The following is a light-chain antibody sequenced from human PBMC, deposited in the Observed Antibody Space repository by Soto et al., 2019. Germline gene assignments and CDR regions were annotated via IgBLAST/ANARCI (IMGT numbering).Light chain of an antibody. CDR2: GAS. V-gene: IGKV3-15*01. CDR3: QQYKSWLYT. CDR1: QSVTTY. J-gene: IGKJ2*01. Sequence: ETVMTQSLATLSGSPGERVTLACRASQSVTTYLAWYQQKPGQAPRLLLYGASTRATGVPARFSGSGSGTEFTLTISSLQSEDSAVYYCQQYKSWLYTFGQGTKLEIK.